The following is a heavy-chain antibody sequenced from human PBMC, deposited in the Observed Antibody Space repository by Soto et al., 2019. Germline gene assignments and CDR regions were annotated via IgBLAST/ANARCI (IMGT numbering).Heavy chain of an antibody. CDR1: GFTFSTHS. Sequence: EVQLVESGGGLVQPGGSLRLSCAASGFTFSTHSMNWVRQAPGKGLEWISYITSNSVTMYADSVKGRITISRDNAKNSLYLQMNSRRVEDTAVYFCVGEVGFQLIYWGQGTLVTVSS. CDR2: ITSNSVTM. J-gene: IGHJ4*02. D-gene: IGHD2-2*01. V-gene: IGHV3-48*01. CDR3: VGEVGFQLIY.